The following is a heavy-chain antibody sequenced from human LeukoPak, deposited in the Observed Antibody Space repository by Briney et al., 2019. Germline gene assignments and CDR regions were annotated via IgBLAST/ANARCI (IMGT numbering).Heavy chain of an antibody. V-gene: IGHV3-23*01. CDR3: ARVVVVTAIHFTLDC. CDR1: GFTFSSYA. Sequence: GGSLRLSCAASGFTFSSYAMSWVRQAPGKGLEWVSTISGSGDSTYSADSVKGRFTISRDNSNNTLYLQMNRLRAEDTAVYYCARVVVVTAIHFTLDCWGQGTLVTVSS. J-gene: IGHJ4*02. CDR2: ISGSGDST. D-gene: IGHD2-21*02.